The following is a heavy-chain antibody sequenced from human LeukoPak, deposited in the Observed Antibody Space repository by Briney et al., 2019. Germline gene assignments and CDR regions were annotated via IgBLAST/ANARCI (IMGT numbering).Heavy chain of an antibody. D-gene: IGHD6-25*01. CDR1: GGSISSHY. CDR3: ASSDYYYYYMDV. J-gene: IGHJ6*03. V-gene: IGHV4-59*11. Sequence: PSETLSLTCTVSGGSISSHYWSWIRQPPGKGLGWIGYIYYSGSTNYNPSLKSRVTISVDTSKNQFSLKLSSVTAADTAVYYCASSDYYYYYMDVWGKGTTVTVSS. CDR2: IYYSGST.